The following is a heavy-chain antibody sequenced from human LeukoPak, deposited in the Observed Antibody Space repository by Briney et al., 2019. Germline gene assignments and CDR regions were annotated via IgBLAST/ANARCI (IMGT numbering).Heavy chain of an antibody. V-gene: IGHV3-53*01. J-gene: IGHJ4*02. CDR3: ARATLDN. Sequence: GGSLRLSCAASGFSVSSNYITWVRQAPGKGLEWVSVIYSEGSTKYADSVKARFTISRDNSKNTVYLQMNSLRVEDTAVYYCARATLDNWGQGTLVTVSS. CDR2: IYSEGST. CDR1: GFSVSSNY.